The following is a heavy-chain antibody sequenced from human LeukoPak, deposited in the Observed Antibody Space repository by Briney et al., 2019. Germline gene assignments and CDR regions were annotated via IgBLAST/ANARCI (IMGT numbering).Heavy chain of an antibody. Sequence: GGSLRLSCSASGFIFYSYAMHWVRQAPGRGLEYVAAITSSGSSTFHANSVKGRFTISRDNSRNTLYLQMNSLRAEDTAIYYCAKDLFAGSNYDAFDIWGQGTMVTVSS. V-gene: IGHV3-64*04. J-gene: IGHJ3*02. CDR1: GFIFYSYA. D-gene: IGHD4-11*01. CDR2: ITSSGSST. CDR3: AKDLFAGSNYDAFDI.